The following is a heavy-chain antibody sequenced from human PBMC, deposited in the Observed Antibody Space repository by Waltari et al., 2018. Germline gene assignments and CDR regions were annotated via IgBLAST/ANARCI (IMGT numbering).Heavy chain of an antibody. CDR3: ARGIAVAPLGMDV. V-gene: IGHV3-48*01. CDR2: ISSSSSTI. CDR1: GFTFSSYS. J-gene: IGHJ6*02. D-gene: IGHD6-19*01. Sequence: EVQLVESGGGLVQPGGSLRLSCAASGFTFSSYSMNWVRQAPGKGLEWVSYISSSSSTIYYADSVKGRFTISRDNAKNSLYLQMNSLRAEDTAVYYCARGIAVAPLGMDVWGQGTTVTVSS.